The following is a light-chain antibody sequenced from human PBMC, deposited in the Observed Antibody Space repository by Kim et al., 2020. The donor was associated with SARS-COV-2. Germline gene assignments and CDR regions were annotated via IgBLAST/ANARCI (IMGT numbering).Light chain of an antibody. CDR1: DIGTKS. CDR3: QVWDSTSGHHVI. J-gene: IGLJ2*01. Sequence: SYELTQPPSVSVAPGETARITCGGGDIGTKSVHWYQQWPGQAPVLVIFRNSDRPSGIPERFSGSNSGNTATLTISRVEAGDEADYHCQVWDSTSGHHVIFGGGTKLTVL. V-gene: IGLV3-21*04. CDR2: RNS.